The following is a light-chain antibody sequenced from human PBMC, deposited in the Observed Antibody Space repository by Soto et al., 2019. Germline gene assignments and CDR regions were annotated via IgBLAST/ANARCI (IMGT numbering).Light chain of an antibody. J-gene: IGKJ1*01. CDR2: DAS. CDR1: QSISGW. Sequence: DIQMTQSPSTLSASVGEXVTITCRASQSISGWLAGYQQKPGKAPKLLIYDASSLESGVPSRFSGSGSGTEFTLPISSLQPDDFATYYCQKYNSYWTFGPGTKVDIK. CDR3: QKYNSYWT. V-gene: IGKV1-5*01.